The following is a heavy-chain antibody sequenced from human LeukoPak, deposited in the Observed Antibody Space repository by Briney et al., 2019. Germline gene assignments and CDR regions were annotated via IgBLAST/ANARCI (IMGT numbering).Heavy chain of an antibody. J-gene: IGHJ4*02. CDR3: RRIDIVATI. CDR1: GGSISSYY. CDR2: IYYSGST. D-gene: IGHD5-12*01. Sequence: SETLSLTCTVSGGSISSYYWSWIRQPPGKGLEWIGYIYYSGSTNYNPSLKSRATISVDASTNQLSLNLSSVAAADPAVVSWRRIDIVATIWGQGTLVTVSS. V-gene: IGHV4-59*01.